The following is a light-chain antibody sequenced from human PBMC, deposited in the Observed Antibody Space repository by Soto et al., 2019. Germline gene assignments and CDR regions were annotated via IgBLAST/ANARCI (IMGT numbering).Light chain of an antibody. J-gene: IGKJ4*01. CDR2: DAS. Sequence: DIILTQSPDTLSSSPWERATLSCRASQNVRTFLAWYQQKPGQPPRLLISDASYRATGVPPRFRGSGSGTDFILTISSLKPEDFSVYYCLQRSGWPLTFGGGTKVEI. CDR1: QNVRTF. CDR3: LQRSGWPLT. V-gene: IGKV3-11*01.